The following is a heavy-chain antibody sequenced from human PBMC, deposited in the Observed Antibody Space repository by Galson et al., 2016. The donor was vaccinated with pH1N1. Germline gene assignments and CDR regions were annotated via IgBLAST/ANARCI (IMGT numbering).Heavy chain of an antibody. CDR1: GFTFSDYS. CDR2: FGAGHDI. J-gene: IGHJ4*02. Sequence: SLRLSCAASGFTFSDYSMNWVRQAPGKGLEWLSYFGAGHDIYYADSVKGRFTISRDNARNSLYLQMNSLRAEETAVYYCVRGNWGLDYWGQGTLVTVSS. V-gene: IGHV3-48*01. D-gene: IGHD7-27*01. CDR3: VRGNWGLDY.